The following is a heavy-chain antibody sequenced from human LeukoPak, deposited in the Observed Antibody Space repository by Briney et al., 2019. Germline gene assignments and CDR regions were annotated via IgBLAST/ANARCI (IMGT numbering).Heavy chain of an antibody. CDR1: GDSVSSNSAA. D-gene: IGHD3-10*01. J-gene: IGHJ4*02. CDR3: ARKYYYGSGSYREGVDY. V-gene: IGHV6-1*01. Sequence: SQTLSLTFAISGDSVSSNSAAWNWLRQSPSRGVEWLGNKYWTARWYNDYAVSVESRITINPDTSKNQFSLQLSSVTPENTAVYYGARKYYYGSGSYREGVDYWGQGTLVTVSS. CDR2: KYWTARWYN.